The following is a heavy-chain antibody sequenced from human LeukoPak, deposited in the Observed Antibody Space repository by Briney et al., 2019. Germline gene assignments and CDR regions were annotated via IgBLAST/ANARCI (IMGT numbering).Heavy chain of an antibody. D-gene: IGHD6-19*01. CDR3: AKVVAVAGKSTLGAFDI. Sequence: GGSLRLSCAASGFTFSSYAMSWVRQAPGKGLEWVSAISGSGGSTYYADSVKGRFTISRDNSKNTLYLQMNSLRAEDTALYYCAKVVAVAGKSTLGAFDIWGQGTMVTVSS. CDR2: ISGSGGST. J-gene: IGHJ3*02. V-gene: IGHV3-23*01. CDR1: GFTFSSYA.